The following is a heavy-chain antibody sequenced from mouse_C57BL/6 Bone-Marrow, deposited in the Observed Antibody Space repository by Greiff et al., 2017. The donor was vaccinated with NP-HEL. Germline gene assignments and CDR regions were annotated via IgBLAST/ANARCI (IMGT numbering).Heavy chain of an antibody. J-gene: IGHJ4*01. CDR3: ARSEGTTVVDSMDY. CDR2: INPNNGGT. D-gene: IGHD1-1*01. Sequence: VQLKESGPELVKPGASVKIPCKASGYTFTDYNMDWVKQSHGKSLEWIGDINPNNGGTIYNQKFKGKATLTVDKSSSTAYMELRSLTSEDTAVYYCARSEGTTVVDSMDYWGQGTSVTVSS. V-gene: IGHV1-18*01. CDR1: GYTFTDYN.